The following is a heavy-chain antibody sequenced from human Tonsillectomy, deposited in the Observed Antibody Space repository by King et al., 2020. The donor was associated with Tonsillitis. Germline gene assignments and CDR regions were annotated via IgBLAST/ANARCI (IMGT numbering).Heavy chain of an antibody. CDR3: ARWSVHDVYTAMVTRAFDV. V-gene: IGHV3-30*04. Sequence: VQLVESGGGVVQPGRSLRLSCAASGFTFSSYAMHWVRQAPGKGLEWVAVISYDGSNKYYADSVTGRFTISRDNSKNTLYLQMNSLRAEDTAVYYCARWSVHDVYTAMVTRAFDVWGQGTMVTGS. J-gene: IGHJ3*01. CDR2: ISYDGSNK. CDR1: GFTFSSYA. D-gene: IGHD5-18*01.